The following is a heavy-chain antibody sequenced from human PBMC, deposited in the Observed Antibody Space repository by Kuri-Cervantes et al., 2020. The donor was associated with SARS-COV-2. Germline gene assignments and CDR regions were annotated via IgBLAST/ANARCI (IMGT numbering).Heavy chain of an antibody. J-gene: IGHJ4*02. D-gene: IGHD1-26*01. Sequence: ETLSLTCAASGFTFSSYAMHWVRQAPGKGLEWVAVIYSGGSTYYADSVKGRFTISRDNSKNTLYLQMNSLRAEDTAVYYCARRPYSRIDYYFDYWGQGTLVTVSS. CDR1: GFTFSSYA. V-gene: IGHV3-66*01. CDR2: IYSGGST. CDR3: ARRPYSRIDYYFDY.